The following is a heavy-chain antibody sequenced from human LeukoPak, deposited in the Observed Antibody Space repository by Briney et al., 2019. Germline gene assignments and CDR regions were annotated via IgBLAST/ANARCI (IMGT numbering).Heavy chain of an antibody. CDR1: GFTFSSYG. D-gene: IGHD3-10*01. Sequence: GGSLRLSCAASGFTFSSYGMHWVRQAPGKGLEWVSYISSSSSTIYYADSVKGRFTISRDNAKNSLYLQMNSLRAEDTAVYYCARELTYYYGSGSYHDAFDIWGQGTMVTVSS. CDR3: ARELTYYYGSGSYHDAFDI. V-gene: IGHV3-48*01. CDR2: ISSSSSTI. J-gene: IGHJ3*02.